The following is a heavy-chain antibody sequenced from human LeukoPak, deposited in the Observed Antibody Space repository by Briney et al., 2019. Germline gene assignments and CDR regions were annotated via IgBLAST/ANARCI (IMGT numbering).Heavy chain of an antibody. CDR1: GFTFSSYA. D-gene: IGHD4-17*01. V-gene: IGHV3-9*01. CDR3: AKDTTVTNDAFDI. Sequence: GGSLRLSCAASGFTFSSYAMHWVRQAPGKGLEWVSGISWNSGSIGYADSVKGRFTISRDNAKNSLYLQMNSLRAEDTALYYCAKDTTVTNDAFDIWGQGTMVTVSS. J-gene: IGHJ3*02. CDR2: ISWNSGSI.